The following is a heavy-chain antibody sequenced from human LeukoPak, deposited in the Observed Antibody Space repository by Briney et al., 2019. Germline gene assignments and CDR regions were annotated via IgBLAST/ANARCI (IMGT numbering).Heavy chain of an antibody. J-gene: IGHJ6*03. CDR1: GFTLSSNS. V-gene: IGHV3-48*04. CDR3: ARGAYYYFMDV. CDR2: ISSSSGTI. Sequence: GGSLRLSCVASGFTLSSNSMYWVRQAPGKGPEWVSYISSSSGTIYYADSVKGRFTISRDNAKNSLYLQVNSLRAEDTAVYYCARGAYYYFMDVWGKGTTVTVSS.